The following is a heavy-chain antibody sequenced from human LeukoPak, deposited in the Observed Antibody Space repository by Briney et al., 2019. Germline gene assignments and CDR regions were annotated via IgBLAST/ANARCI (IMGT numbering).Heavy chain of an antibody. V-gene: IGHV3-21*01. CDR2: ISSSSSYI. J-gene: IGHJ4*02. Sequence: GGSLRLSCAASGFTFSSYSMNWVRQAPGKGLEWVSSISSSSSYIYYADSVKGRFTISRDNAKNSLYLQMNSLRAEDTAVYYCASAGSTTSEYYFDYWGQGTLVTVSS. CDR1: GFTFSSYS. CDR3: ASAGSTTSEYYFDY. D-gene: IGHD2-2*01.